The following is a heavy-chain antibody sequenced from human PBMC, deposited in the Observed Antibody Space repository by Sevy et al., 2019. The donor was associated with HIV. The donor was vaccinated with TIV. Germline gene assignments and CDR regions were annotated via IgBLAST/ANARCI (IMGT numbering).Heavy chain of an antibody. D-gene: IGHD2-21*02. Sequence: GGSLRLSCAASGFTFSDYGMNWVRQAPGKGLEWVSYISSSSGDAIYYTDSVKGRFTISRDNAKNSLYLQMNSLRAEDTAVYYCARGAGGDCYYWCQGTLVTVSS. J-gene: IGHJ4*02. V-gene: IGHV3-48*01. CDR2: ISSSSGDAI. CDR1: GFTFSDYG. CDR3: ARGAGGDCYY.